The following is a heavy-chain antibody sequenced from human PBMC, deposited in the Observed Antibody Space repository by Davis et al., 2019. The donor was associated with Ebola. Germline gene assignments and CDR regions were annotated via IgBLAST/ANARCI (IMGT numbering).Heavy chain of an antibody. V-gene: IGHV4-34*01. J-gene: IGHJ4*02. CDR3: ARGVVGLFS. CDR1: GGSFSGYY. CDR2: INHSGST. Sequence: SETLSLTCAVYGGSFSGYYWSWIRQPPGKGLEWIGEINHSGSTNYNPSLKSRVTISVDTSKNQFSLKLSSVTAADTAVYYCARGVVGLFSWGQGTLVTVSS. D-gene: IGHD6-19*01.